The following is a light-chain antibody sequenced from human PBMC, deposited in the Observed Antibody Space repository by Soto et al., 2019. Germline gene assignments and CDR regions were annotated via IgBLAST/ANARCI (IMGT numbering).Light chain of an antibody. Sequence: EIVLTQSPATLSLSPGERASLSCRASQSVGNSLAWYQHKPGQAPRLLIYDVSNRATGIPARFSGSGSGTDFTLTISSLEPEDFAVYYCQQYGNSPWTFGHGTKVEIK. V-gene: IGKV3-11*01. CDR3: QQYGNSPWT. J-gene: IGKJ1*01. CDR1: QSVGNS. CDR2: DVS.